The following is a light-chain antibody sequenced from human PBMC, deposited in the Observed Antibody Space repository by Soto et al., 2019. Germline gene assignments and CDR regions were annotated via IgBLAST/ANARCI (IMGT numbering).Light chain of an antibody. CDR1: SSDVGNYNY. J-gene: IGLJ1*01. CDR3: TSPTPGSLYV. Sequence: QSALTQPASVSGSPGQSITISCTGTSSDVGNYNYVSWYQQYPGRVPKLLIYMVSNRPSGVSNRFSGSKSGNTASLTISGLQAGDEADYFCTSPTPGSLYVFGTGTKLTVL. CDR2: MVS. V-gene: IGLV2-14*01.